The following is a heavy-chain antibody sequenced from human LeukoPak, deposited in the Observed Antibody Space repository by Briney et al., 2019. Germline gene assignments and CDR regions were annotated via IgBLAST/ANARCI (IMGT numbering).Heavy chain of an antibody. V-gene: IGHV4-30-4*08. Sequence: PSQTLSLTCTVSGGSISSGDYYWSWIRQPPGKGLEWIGYIYYSGSTYYNPSLKSRVTISVDTSKNQFSLKLSSVTAADTAVYYCASVMSGGYAPDYWGQGTLVTVSS. CDR1: GGSISSGDYY. J-gene: IGHJ4*02. CDR2: IYYSGST. CDR3: ASVMSGGYAPDY. D-gene: IGHD5-12*01.